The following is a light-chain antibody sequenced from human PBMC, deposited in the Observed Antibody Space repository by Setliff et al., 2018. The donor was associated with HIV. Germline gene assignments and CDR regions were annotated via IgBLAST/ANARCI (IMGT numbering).Light chain of an antibody. V-gene: IGLV2-23*02. J-gene: IGLJ2*01. CDR2: DVN. CDR1: ISDIGSYNF. Sequence: QSALTQPASVSGSPGQSITISCSGTISDIGSYNFVSWYQQHPGKAPKLMMSDVNKRPSGVSDRFSGSKSGNTASLTISGLQAEDEANYYCCSYAGSSTGVFGGGTKVTVL. CDR3: CSYAGSSTGV.